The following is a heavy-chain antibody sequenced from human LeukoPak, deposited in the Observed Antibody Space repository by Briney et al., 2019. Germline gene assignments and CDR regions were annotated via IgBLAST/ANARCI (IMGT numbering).Heavy chain of an antibody. J-gene: IGHJ5*02. V-gene: IGHV3-30-3*01. CDR2: ISYDGSNK. CDR1: GFTFSSYA. D-gene: IGHD3-16*01. Sequence: GGSLRLSCAASGFTFSSYAMHWVRQAPGKGLEWVAVISYDGSNKYYADPVKGRFTISRDNSKNTLYLQMNSLRAEDTAVYYCARDAIMWLPPNWFDPWGQGTLVTVSS. CDR3: ARDAIMWLPPNWFDP.